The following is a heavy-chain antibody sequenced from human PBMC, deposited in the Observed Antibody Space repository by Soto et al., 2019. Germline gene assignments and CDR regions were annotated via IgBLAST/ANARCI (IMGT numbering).Heavy chain of an antibody. J-gene: IGHJ6*02. D-gene: IGHD3-22*01. V-gene: IGHV3-30-3*01. CDR1: GFTFSTYA. CDR3: ARDPDDSSGYYPGYYYYGLDV. Sequence: QVQLVESGGGVVQPGRSLRLSCAASGFTFSTYAMHWVRQAPGKGLEGVAVISYDGSNKYYADSVKGRFTISRDNSKNTLYLQMNSLGAEDTAVYYCARDPDDSSGYYPGYYYYGLDVWGQGTTVTVSS. CDR2: ISYDGSNK.